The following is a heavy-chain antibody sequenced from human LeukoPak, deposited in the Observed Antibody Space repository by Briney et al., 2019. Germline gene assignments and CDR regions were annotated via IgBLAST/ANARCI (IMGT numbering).Heavy chain of an antibody. D-gene: IGHD5-24*01. CDR3: ATQAEGYNSYFDY. Sequence: GRPLRLSCAASGFTYRTFAMHWVRQAPGKGLEWVASISFDGSNQYAADSVKGRFTISRDNSKNTLYLQMNNLRTEDTAVYYCATQAEGYNSYFDYWGQGTLVTVSS. V-gene: IGHV3-30*04. CDR2: ISFDGSNQ. J-gene: IGHJ4*02. CDR1: GFTYRTFA.